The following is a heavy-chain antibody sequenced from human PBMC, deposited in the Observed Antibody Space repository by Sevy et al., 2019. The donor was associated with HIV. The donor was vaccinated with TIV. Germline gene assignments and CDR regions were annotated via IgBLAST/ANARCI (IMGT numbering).Heavy chain of an antibody. CDR3: ARALPVLVVPGAPSWFDP. Sequence: SETLSLTCAVHDGSFSGYYWNWIRQLPGKGLEWIGEINESGITYYNPSLKSRVTISVDTSKKQFSLKLNSVTAVDSAVYVCARALPVLVVPGAPSWFDPWGQGTLVTVSS. D-gene: IGHD2-2*01. V-gene: IGHV4-34*01. J-gene: IGHJ5*02. CDR1: DGSFSGYY. CDR2: INESGIT.